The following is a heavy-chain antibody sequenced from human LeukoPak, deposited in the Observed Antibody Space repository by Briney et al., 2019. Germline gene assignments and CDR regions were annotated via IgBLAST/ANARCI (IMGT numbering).Heavy chain of an antibody. CDR3: ARVRGDSSAPAFNWFAP. D-gene: IGHD4-17*01. J-gene: IGHJ5*02. CDR1: GYTFTGYY. Sequence: GASVKVSCKASGYTFTGYYIHWVRQAPGQGLEWMGWMNPNSGATNYAQKFQGRVTMTRDTSISTAYMELSRLRSDDTALYYCARVRGDSSAPAFNWFAPWGQGTLVTVSS. CDR2: MNPNSGAT. V-gene: IGHV1-2*02.